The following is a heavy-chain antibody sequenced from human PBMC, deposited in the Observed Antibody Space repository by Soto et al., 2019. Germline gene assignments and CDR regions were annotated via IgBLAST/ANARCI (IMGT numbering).Heavy chain of an antibody. Sequence: EVQLLGSGGGLVQPGGSLRLSCVGSGFTFSTYWMNWVRQAPGMGLEWVANINPDGDVGMYVDSVKGRFTTSRDNGGNSLYLQIDSLRVHDPAVYFCAGWGGHDYNYWGQGIQVIVSS. CDR1: GFTFSTYW. D-gene: IGHD3-16*01. J-gene: IGHJ4*02. CDR2: INPDGDVG. V-gene: IGHV3-7*03. CDR3: AGWGGHDYNY.